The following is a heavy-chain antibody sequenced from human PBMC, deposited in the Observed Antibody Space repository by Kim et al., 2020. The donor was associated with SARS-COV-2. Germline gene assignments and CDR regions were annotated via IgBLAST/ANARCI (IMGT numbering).Heavy chain of an antibody. V-gene: IGHV3-30*02. CDR3: AKDTYYYGSGSYSLYGMDV. D-gene: IGHD3-10*01. J-gene: IGHJ6*02. Sequence: GRFTISRDNSKNTLYLQMNSLRAEDTAVYYCAKDTYYYGSGSYSLYGMDVWGQGTTVTVSS.